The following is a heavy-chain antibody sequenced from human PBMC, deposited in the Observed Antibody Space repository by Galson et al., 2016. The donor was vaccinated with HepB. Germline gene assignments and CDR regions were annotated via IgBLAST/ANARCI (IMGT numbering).Heavy chain of an antibody. CDR1: GYTFTSYG. V-gene: IGHV1-18*04. Sequence: SVKVSCKTSGYTFTSYGIGWVRQAPGQGLEWMGWISAYNAYRDYPQKLQGRVNMTTDTSTSTAYTELSSLRSDDTAVYYCARSGDGNWFESWGQGTLVTVSS. CDR2: ISAYNAYR. J-gene: IGHJ5*01. D-gene: IGHD2-21*02. CDR3: ARSGDGNWFES.